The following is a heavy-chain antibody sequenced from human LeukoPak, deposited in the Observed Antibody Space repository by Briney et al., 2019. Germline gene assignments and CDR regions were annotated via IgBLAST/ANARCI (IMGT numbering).Heavy chain of an antibody. Sequence: SETLSLTCAVYGGSFTGYYWSWIRQPPGKGLGWIGEINRNGNTNYNPSLKSRVTMSVDTSKKQFSLNLSSVTAADTAVYYCARIVLPYYYDTTALKGYFDLWGRGTLVIVSS. J-gene: IGHJ2*01. V-gene: IGHV4-34*01. D-gene: IGHD3-22*01. CDR1: GGSFTGYY. CDR3: ARIVLPYYYDTTALKGYFDL. CDR2: INRNGNT.